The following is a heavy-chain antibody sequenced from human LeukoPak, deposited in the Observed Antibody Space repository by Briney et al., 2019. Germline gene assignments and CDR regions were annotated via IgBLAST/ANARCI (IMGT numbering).Heavy chain of an antibody. CDR3: ARDVGAFDI. V-gene: IGHV3-30-3*01. CDR2: ISYDGSNK. J-gene: IGHJ3*02. D-gene: IGHD1-26*01. CDR1: GFTFSGYA. Sequence: PGTSLRLSCAASGFTFSGYAMHWVRQAPGKGLEWVAIISYDGSNKYYADSVKGQFTISRDNSKNTLYLQMNSLRAEDTAVYYCARDVGAFDIWGQGTMVTVSS.